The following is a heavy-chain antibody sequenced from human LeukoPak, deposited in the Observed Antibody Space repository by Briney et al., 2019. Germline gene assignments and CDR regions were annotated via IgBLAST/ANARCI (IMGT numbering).Heavy chain of an antibody. Sequence: LRLHRPTPALRHRRYWLAWDSQTTGKGLEWVANIHPDASETTYVDSVKGRFTISRDNAKTSLFLQMDSLRAEDTAVYSCGRWGISATIDRWGQGTLVTVSS. J-gene: IGHJ5*02. CDR3: GRWGISATIDR. V-gene: IGHV3-7*01. CDR1: ALRHRRYW. D-gene: IGHD1-26*01. CDR2: IHPDASET.